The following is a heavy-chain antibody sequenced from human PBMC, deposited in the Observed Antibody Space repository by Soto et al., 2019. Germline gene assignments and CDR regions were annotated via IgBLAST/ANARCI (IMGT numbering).Heavy chain of an antibody. CDR1: GYSFTSYW. V-gene: IGHV5-51*01. J-gene: IGHJ6*02. CDR3: ARQKNRYCTNGVCYSLYGMDV. CDR2: IYPGDSDT. D-gene: IGHD2-8*01. Sequence: GESLKISCKGSGYSFTSYWIGWVRQMPGKGLEWMGIIYPGDSDTRYSPSFQGQVTISADKSISTAYLQWSSLKASDTAMYYCARQKNRYCTNGVCYSLYGMDVWGQGTTVTVSS.